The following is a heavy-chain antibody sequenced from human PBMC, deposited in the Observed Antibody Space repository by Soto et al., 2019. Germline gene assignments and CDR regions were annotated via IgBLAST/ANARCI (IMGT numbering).Heavy chain of an antibody. CDR3: VRTLYSGSWYPY. CDR1: GYTFTSFG. D-gene: IGHD6-13*01. V-gene: IGHV1-18*01. J-gene: IGHJ4*02. Sequence: ASVKVSCKASGYTFTSFGIAWVRQAPGQGLEWMGWISAYNGKTIYAQKFEDRVTLTTDTSTATAYMELRSLRSDDTAVYYCVRTLYSGSWYPYWGQGTLVTVSS. CDR2: ISAYNGKT.